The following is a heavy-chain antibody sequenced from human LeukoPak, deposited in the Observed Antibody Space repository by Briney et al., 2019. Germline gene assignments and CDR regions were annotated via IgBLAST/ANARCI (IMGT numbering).Heavy chain of an antibody. V-gene: IGHV3-33*01. CDR1: GFTFSSYG. Sequence: SGGSLRLSCAASGFTFSSYGMHWVRQAPGKGLEWVAVIWYDGSNKYYADSVKGRFTISRDNSENTLYLQMNSLRAEDTAVYYCARERDLTGVDYWGQGTLVTVSS. CDR2: IWYDGSNK. J-gene: IGHJ4*02. D-gene: IGHD7-27*01. CDR3: ARERDLTGVDY.